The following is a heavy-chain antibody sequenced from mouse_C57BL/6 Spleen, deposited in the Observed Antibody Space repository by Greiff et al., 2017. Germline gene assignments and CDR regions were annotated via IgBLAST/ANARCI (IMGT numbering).Heavy chain of an antibody. CDR3: ARDDQRVFDY. V-gene: IGHV3-1*01. J-gene: IGHJ2*01. Sequence: ESGPGMVKPSQSLSLTCTVTGYSITSGYDWHWIRHFPGNKLEWMGYISYSGSTNYNPSLKSRISITHDTSKNHFFLKLNSVTTEDTATYYCARDDQRVFDYWGQGTTLTVSS. CDR2: ISYSGST. CDR1: GYSITSGYD.